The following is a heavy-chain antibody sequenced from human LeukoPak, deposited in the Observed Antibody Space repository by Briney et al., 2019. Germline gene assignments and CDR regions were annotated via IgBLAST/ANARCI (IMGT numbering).Heavy chain of an antibody. CDR3: AKESSSGWYATYYFDY. D-gene: IGHD6-19*01. V-gene: IGHV3-23*01. CDR1: GFTFSSYA. J-gene: IGHJ4*02. CDR2: ISGSGGST. Sequence: PGGSLRLSCAAPGFTFSSYAMSWVRQAPGKGLEWVSAISGSGGSTYYADSVKGRFTISRDNSKNTLYLQMNSLRAEDTAVYYCAKESSSGWYATYYFDYWGQGTLVTVSS.